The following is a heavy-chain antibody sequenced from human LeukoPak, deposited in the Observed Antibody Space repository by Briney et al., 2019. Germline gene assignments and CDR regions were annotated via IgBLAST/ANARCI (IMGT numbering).Heavy chain of an antibody. Sequence: PGGSLRLSFVVSGFTFSGYSMNWVRQAPGKGLEWVSYISGSSSTIFYADSMKGRFTVSRDNAKNSMYLPMDNLRDGDTAVYYCTRGRPGHYSDYWGKGPRVTVSS. J-gene: IGHJ4*02. D-gene: IGHD6-6*01. CDR1: GFTFSGYS. V-gene: IGHV3-48*02. CDR3: TRGRPGHYSDY. CDR2: ISGSSSTI.